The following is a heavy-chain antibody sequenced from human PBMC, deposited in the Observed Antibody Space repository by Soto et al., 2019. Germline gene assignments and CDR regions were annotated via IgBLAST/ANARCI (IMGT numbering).Heavy chain of an antibody. CDR1: GFTFSSYG. J-gene: IGHJ3*02. CDR3: ARARYDLCGAFDI. D-gene: IGHD3-22*01. V-gene: IGHV3-33*01. CDR2: IWYDGSNK. Sequence: QVQLVESGGGVVQPGRSLRLSCAASGFTFSSYGMHWVRQAPGKGLEWVAVIWYDGSNKYYADSVKGRFTISRDNSKNTLYLQMNSLRAEDTAVYYCARARYDLCGAFDIWGQGTMVTVSS.